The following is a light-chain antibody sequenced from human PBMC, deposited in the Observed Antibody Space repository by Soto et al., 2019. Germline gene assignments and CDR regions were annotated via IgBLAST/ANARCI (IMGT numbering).Light chain of an antibody. CDR3: QISPGT. Sequence: DIQMTQSPSSLSASVGDRVTITCRASQSISSYLNWYQQKPGKAPKLLIYAASSLQSGVPSRFSGSGSGTDFTLTISSLQPEDFATYYSQISPGTFGQGTKLEIK. CDR1: QSISSY. J-gene: IGKJ2*01. V-gene: IGKV1-39*01. CDR2: AAS.